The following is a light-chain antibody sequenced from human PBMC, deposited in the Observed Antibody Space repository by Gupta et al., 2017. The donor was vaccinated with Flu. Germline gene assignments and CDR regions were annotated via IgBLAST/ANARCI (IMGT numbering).Light chain of an antibody. CDR2: EDR. J-gene: IGLJ3*02. CDR1: TIGGRR. CDR3: QVWDTSSDNVV. Sequence: SSVLPQPPSVSVAPGQPARTSSVGDTIGGRRVHWYQQKPGQAPVLVVYEDRDRRSGIPERFSGSNYGNTATVTTSRVEAGDEADYYCQVWDTSSDNVVFGGGTKLTVL. V-gene: IGLV3-21*02.